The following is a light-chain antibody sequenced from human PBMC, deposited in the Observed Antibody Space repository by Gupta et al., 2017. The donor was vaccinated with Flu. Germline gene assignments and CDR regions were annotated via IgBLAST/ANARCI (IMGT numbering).Light chain of an antibody. V-gene: IGKV1-12*01. CDR1: QGFSSW. Sequence: IHITQSLSSVSASVGDRVTITCRASQGFSSWLAWYQQKPGEAPKLLIYASSTLQSGVPSRFSGSGSGTEFTLTISSLQPEDFATYYCQQANSLPWTFGQGTKVEMK. J-gene: IGKJ1*01. CDR2: ASS. CDR3: QQANSLPWT.